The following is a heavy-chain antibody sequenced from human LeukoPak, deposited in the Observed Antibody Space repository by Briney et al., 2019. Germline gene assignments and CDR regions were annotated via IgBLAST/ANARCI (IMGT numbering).Heavy chain of an antibody. Sequence: GSLRPSCAASGFTVSSNYMSWVRQAPGKGLEWVSVIYSGGSTYYADSVKGRFTISRDNSKNTLYLQMNSLRAEDTAVYYCARERYSSGWYDILDYWGQGTLVTVSS. D-gene: IGHD6-19*01. CDR3: ARERYSSGWYDILDY. CDR2: IYSGGST. J-gene: IGHJ4*02. CDR1: GFTVSSNY. V-gene: IGHV3-66*01.